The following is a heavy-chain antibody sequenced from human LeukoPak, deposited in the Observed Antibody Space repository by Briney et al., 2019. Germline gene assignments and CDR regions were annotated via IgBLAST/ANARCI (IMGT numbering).Heavy chain of an antibody. CDR1: GFTFSSYE. V-gene: IGHV3-48*03. D-gene: IGHD2-2*01. CDR3: AREAVVVPAATPFYYYYYMDV. CDR2: ISSSGSTI. J-gene: IGHJ6*03. Sequence: GWSLRLSCAASGFTFSSYEMNWVRQAPGKGLEWVSYISSSGSTIYYADSVKDRFTISRDNAKNSLYLQMNSLRAEDTAVYYCAREAVVVPAATPFYYYYYMDVWGKGTTVTVSS.